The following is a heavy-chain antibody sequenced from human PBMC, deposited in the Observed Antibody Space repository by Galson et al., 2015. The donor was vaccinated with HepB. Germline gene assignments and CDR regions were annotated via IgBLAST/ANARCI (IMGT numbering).Heavy chain of an antibody. D-gene: IGHD6-19*01. CDR2: IWYDGSNK. CDR1: GFTFSNYG. J-gene: IGHJ4*02. CDR3: ARDNVRYSSGWPYFDY. Sequence: LRLSCAASGFTFSNYGMHWVRQAPGKGLEWVAVIWYDGSNKYYADSVKGRFTISRDNSKNTVYLQMNSLRGEDTSVYYCARDNVRYSSGWPYFDYWGQGTLVIVSS. V-gene: IGHV3-33*01.